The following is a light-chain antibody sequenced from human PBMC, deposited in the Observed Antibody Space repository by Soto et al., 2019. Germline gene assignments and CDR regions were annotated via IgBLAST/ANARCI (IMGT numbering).Light chain of an antibody. J-gene: IGKJ2*01. CDR2: GAS. CDR1: QSVSSNY. V-gene: IGKV3-20*01. CDR3: QQYGSSPPFT. Sequence: EIVLTQSLGTLSLSPGERATLSCRASQSVSSNYLAWYQQKPGQAPRLLIYGASNRATGIPDRFSGSGSGTGFTLTISRLEPEDFAVYFCQQYGSSPPFTFGQGTKVEIK.